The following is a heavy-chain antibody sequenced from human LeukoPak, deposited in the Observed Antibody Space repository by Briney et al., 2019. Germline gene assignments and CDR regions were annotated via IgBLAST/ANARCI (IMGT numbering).Heavy chain of an antibody. V-gene: IGHV3-30*04. J-gene: IGHJ4*02. CDR3: ARDSSDSSGYYLVSPFDY. CDR2: ISYDGSNK. Sequence: GGSLRLSCAASGFTFSSYAMHWVRQAPGKGLEWVAVISYDGSNKYYADSVKGRFTISRDNSKNTLYLQMNSLRAEDTAVYYCARDSSDSSGYYLVSPFDYWGQGTLVTVSS. D-gene: IGHD3-22*01. CDR1: GFTFSSYA.